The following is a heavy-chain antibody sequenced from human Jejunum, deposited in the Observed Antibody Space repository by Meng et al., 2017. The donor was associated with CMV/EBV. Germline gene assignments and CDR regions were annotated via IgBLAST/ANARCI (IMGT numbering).Heavy chain of an antibody. CDR1: GPSLTTPNYS. CDR3: ARGGWGNWNFEH. D-gene: IGHD3-16*01. V-gene: IGHV4-61*01. Sequence: VSGPSLTTPNYSWFWIRLPPGKGLEWIGLVEDGGTTRYKPSLVSRVSISVDTSKNQFSLTLNSVTAADTAIYYCARGGWGNWNFEHWGQGKLVTVSS. J-gene: IGHJ4*02. CDR2: VEDGGTT.